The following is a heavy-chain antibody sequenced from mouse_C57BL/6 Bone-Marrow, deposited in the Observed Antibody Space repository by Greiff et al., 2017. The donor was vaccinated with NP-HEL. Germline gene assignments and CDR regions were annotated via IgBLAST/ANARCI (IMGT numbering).Heavy chain of an antibody. CDR3: ARVGGGDAMDY. J-gene: IGHJ4*01. D-gene: IGHD1-1*02. V-gene: IGHV5-2*01. Sequence: EVKLMESGGGLVQPGESLKLSCESNEYAFPSHDMSWVRKTPEKRLELVAAINSDGGSSYYHDSMERRFIFSRDKTKKTLYLQRSSLRSRDTALYYCARVGGGDAMDYWGKGTSVTVST. CDR2: INSDGGSS. CDR1: EYAFPSHD.